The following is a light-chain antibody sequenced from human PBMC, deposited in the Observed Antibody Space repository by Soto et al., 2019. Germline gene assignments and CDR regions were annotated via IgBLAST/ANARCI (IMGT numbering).Light chain of an antibody. Sequence: EIVLTQSPATLSLSPGERATLSCRASQSVNSYLAWYQKKPGQAPRLLIHDASNRATGIPARFSGSGSGTDFTLTISSLEPEDFAVYYCQQRRNWPLTFGGGTKVEIK. CDR2: DAS. J-gene: IGKJ4*01. CDR3: QQRRNWPLT. CDR1: QSVNSY. V-gene: IGKV3-11*01.